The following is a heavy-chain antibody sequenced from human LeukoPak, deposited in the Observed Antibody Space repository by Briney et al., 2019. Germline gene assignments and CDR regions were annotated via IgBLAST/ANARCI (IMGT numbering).Heavy chain of an antibody. D-gene: IGHD5-12*01. CDR3: AKVFGVATIWDTFNI. CDR2: ISGSGGST. CDR1: GFTFSSYA. Sequence: PGGSLRLSCAASGFTFSSYAMAWVRQAPGKGLEWVSVISGSGGSTYYADSVKGRFTISRDNSKNTLYLQMKSLRAEDTAVYYCAKVFGVATIWDTFNIWGQGTMVTVSS. V-gene: IGHV3-23*01. J-gene: IGHJ3*02.